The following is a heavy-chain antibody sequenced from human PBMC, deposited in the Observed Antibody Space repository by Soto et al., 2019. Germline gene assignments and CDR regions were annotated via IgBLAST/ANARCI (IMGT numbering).Heavy chain of an antibody. Sequence: EVQLVESGGGWVQPGESLRLSCSASGFTFSNNWRSGVRKTQGKGREGVANMKQVGSEKYFVDSVQGRFTISRDNAKKSLYLQMNSLRAEDSAVYYCARYSSYYDFSSGYFTGSKGFLDYWGQGTLVTVPS. CDR2: MKQVGSEK. V-gene: IGHV3-7*01. D-gene: IGHD3-3*01. CDR1: GFTFSNNW. CDR3: ARYSSYYDFSSGYFTGSKGFLDY. J-gene: IGHJ4*02.